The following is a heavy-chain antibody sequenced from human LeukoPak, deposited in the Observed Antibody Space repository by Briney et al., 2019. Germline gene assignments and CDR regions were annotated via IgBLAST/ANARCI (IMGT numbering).Heavy chain of an antibody. J-gene: IGHJ6*02. V-gene: IGHV4-39*02. Sequence: PSETLSLTCTVSGGSISSSSYYWGWIRQPPGKGLEWIVSIYYSGSTYYNPSLKSRVTISVDTSKNQFSLKLSSVTAADTAVYYCARDPVYCSSTSCYFYGMDVWGQGTTVTVSS. CDR3: ARDPVYCSSTSCYFYGMDV. CDR2: IYYSGST. CDR1: GGSISSSSYY. D-gene: IGHD2-2*01.